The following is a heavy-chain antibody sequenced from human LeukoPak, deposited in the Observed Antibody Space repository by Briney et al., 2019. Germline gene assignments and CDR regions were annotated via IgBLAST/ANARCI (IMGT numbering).Heavy chain of an antibody. CDR3: ARHRASYFDL. Sequence: ASETLSLTCSVSGGSLSSHYWSWIRQPPGKGLEWIGYIYYTGSTDYNPSLKSRVTISVDTSKNQVSLKMNSVTAADTAVYYFARHRASYFDLWGQGTLVTVSS. V-gene: IGHV4-59*11. CDR1: GGSLSSHY. CDR2: IYYTGST. J-gene: IGHJ4*02.